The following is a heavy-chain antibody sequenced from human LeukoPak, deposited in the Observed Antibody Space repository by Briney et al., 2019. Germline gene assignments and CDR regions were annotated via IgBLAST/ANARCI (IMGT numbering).Heavy chain of an antibody. Sequence: ASVKVSCKASGYTFTSYALHWVRQAPGQGLEWMGRINAGTGDTKYSQESQGRVTITRDTSANTAYMELSSLRSEDTAVYYCATRVITGIAVAGTGFDYWGQGTLVTVSS. CDR2: INAGTGDT. D-gene: IGHD6-19*01. CDR1: GYTFTSYA. V-gene: IGHV1-3*03. CDR3: ATRVITGIAVAGTGFDY. J-gene: IGHJ4*02.